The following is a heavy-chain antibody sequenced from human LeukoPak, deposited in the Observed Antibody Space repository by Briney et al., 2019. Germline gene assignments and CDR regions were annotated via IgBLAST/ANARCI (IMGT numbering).Heavy chain of an antibody. V-gene: IGHV3-23*01. CDR1: GFTFSSYA. CDR2: VVGSGAST. J-gene: IGHJ2*01. CDR3: AKVRVVGDYNWFFDL. D-gene: IGHD4-17*01. Sequence: GGSLRLSCAASGFTFSSYAMSCVRQAPGKGLEWFSAVVGSGASTYYAASVKGRFTISRDNSKNTLHLQMNSLRAEDTAIYHCAKVRVVGDYNWFFDLWGRGALVTVSS.